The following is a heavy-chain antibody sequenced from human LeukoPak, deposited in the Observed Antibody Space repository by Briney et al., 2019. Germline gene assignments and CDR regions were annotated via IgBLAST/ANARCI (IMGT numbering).Heavy chain of an antibody. V-gene: IGHV3-53*01. D-gene: IGHD6-13*01. CDR2: IYGGGST. CDR3: ARVQKGIAAAGTGGGWFEP. J-gene: IGHJ5*02. Sequence: GGSLRLSCAASGFTVSSNFMAWVRQAPGKGLEWVSVIYGGGSTFYADSVKGRSTISRDNSQNTMYLQMNGLRAEDTAVYYCARVQKGIAAAGTGGGWFEPWGQGTLVTVSA. CDR1: GFTVSSNF.